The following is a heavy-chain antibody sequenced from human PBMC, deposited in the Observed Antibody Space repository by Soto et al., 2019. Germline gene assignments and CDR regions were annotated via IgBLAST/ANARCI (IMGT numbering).Heavy chain of an antibody. D-gene: IGHD6-19*01. V-gene: IGHV1-18*01. J-gene: IGHJ5*02. CDR3: ARDKRWTSGWYHWFDP. Sequence: ASVKVSCKASGYTFTSYGISWVRQAPGQGLEWMGWISAYNGNTNYAQKLQGRVTMTTDTYTSTAYMELRSLRSDDTAVYYCARDKRWTSGWYHWFDPWGQGTLVTVSS. CDR1: GYTFTSYG. CDR2: ISAYNGNT.